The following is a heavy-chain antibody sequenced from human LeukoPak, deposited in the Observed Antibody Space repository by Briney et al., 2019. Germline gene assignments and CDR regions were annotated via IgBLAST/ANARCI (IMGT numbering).Heavy chain of an antibody. CDR3: AIQYYDFWSGHLDY. D-gene: IGHD3-3*01. V-gene: IGHV4-4*07. Sequence: PSETLSLTCTVSGGSISNYYWSWIRQPAGKGLEWIGRIYTSGSTNYNPSLKSRVTMSVDTSKNQFSLKLSSVTAADTAVYYCAIQYYDFWSGHLDYWGQGTLSPSPQ. CDR1: GGSISNYY. CDR2: IYTSGST. J-gene: IGHJ4*02.